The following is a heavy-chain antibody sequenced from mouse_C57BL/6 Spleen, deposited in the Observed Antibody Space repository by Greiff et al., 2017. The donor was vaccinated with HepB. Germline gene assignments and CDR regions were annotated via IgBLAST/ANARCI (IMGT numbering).Heavy chain of an antibody. J-gene: IGHJ2*01. CDR3: ARYHDYDGDFDY. CDR2: IDPSDSET. CDR1: GYTFTSYW. Sequence: QVQLQQPGAELVRPGSSVKLSCKASGYTFTSYWMHWVKQRPIQGLEWIGNIDPSDSETHYNQKFKDKATLTVDKSSSTAYMQLSSLTSEDSAVYYCARYHDYDGDFDYWGQGTTLTVSS. V-gene: IGHV1-52*01. D-gene: IGHD2-4*01.